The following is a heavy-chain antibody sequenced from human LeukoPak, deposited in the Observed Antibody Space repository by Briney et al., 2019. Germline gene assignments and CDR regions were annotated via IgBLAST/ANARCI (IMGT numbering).Heavy chain of an antibody. CDR2: IRSDGSET. CDR1: GFVFSKYG. J-gene: IGHJ4*02. Sequence: GGSLRLSCAASGFVFSKYGMHWVRQAPGKGLEWVAFIRSDGSETYYADSVRGRFALSRDNSKSTLFLQMSSLRLEDTAVYYCARDRDWNKYFDYWGQGTLVAV. D-gene: IGHD2-21*01. V-gene: IGHV3-30*02. CDR3: ARDRDWNKYFDY.